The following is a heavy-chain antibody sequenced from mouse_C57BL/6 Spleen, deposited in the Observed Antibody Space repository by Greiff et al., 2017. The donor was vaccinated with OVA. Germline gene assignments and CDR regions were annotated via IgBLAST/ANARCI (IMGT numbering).Heavy chain of an antibody. CDR1: GYTFTDYY. J-gene: IGHJ3*01. V-gene: IGHV1-75*01. D-gene: IGHD2-1*01. CDR2: IFPGSGST. Sequence: QVQLQQSGPELVKPGASVKISCKASGYTFTDYYINWVKQRPGQGLEWIGWIFPGSGSTYYNEKFKSKATLTVDTSSSTAYMQLSSLTSEDSAVYYCARGDGNYVRPLAVFAYWGQGTLVTVSA. CDR3: ARGDGNYVRPLAVFAY.